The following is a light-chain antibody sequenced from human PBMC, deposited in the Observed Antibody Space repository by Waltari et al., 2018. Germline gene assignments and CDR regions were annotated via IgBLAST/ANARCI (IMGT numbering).Light chain of an antibody. CDR2: KDS. CDR3: YSAADNNRQV. Sequence: SYELTQPSSVSVSPGQTARITCSGAILAQRSARWFQQKPGQAPVVVIYKDSERPSGIPERFSGSNSGTTVTLTISGAQVEDEADYYCYSAADNNRQVFGGGTKLTVL. CDR1: ILAQRS. V-gene: IGLV3-27*01. J-gene: IGLJ3*02.